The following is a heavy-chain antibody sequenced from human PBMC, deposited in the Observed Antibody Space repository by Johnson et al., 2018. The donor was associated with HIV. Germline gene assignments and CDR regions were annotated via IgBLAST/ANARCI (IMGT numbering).Heavy chain of an antibody. V-gene: IGHV3-23*04. CDR1: GFTFSSYA. D-gene: IGHD6-13*01. Sequence: VQLVESRGVLVQPGGSLRLSCAASGFTFSSYAMSWVRQAPGKGLEWVSAISGSGGSTYYADSVKGRFPISRDNSKNTLYLQMNSLKTEDTAVYYGTPDWYSSSWYGALDAFDIWGQGTMVTVSS. J-gene: IGHJ3*02. CDR2: ISGSGGST. CDR3: TPDWYSSSWYGALDAFDI.